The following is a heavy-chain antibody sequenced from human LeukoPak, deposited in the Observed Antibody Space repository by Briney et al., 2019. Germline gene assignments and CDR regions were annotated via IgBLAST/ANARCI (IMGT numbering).Heavy chain of an antibody. CDR2: IYHSGST. V-gene: IGHV4-38-2*01. CDR3: ARRDSSSSN. D-gene: IGHD6-6*01. Sequence: PSETLSLTCAVSGYSISSGYYWGWIRQPPGKGLEWIGSIYHSGSTYYNPSLKSRVTISVDTSTTQFSLKLSSVTAADTAVYYCARRDSSSSNWGQGTLVTVSS. CDR1: GYSISSGYY. J-gene: IGHJ4*02.